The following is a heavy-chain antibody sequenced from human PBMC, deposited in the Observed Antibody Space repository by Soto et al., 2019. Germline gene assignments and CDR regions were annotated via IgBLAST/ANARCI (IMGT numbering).Heavy chain of an antibody. CDR1: AGSLNSSHW. J-gene: IGHJ4*02. Sequence: PSETLSLTCDVSAGSLNSSHWWSWVRQPPGKGLEWIGEIYHTGSTNYNPSLKSRVSLSVDESANHFSLTLTSVTAADTAVYYCTRGGEDKWLASDYWGPGTLVTVSS. CDR2: IYHTGST. D-gene: IGHD6-19*01. V-gene: IGHV4-4*02. CDR3: TRGGEDKWLASDY.